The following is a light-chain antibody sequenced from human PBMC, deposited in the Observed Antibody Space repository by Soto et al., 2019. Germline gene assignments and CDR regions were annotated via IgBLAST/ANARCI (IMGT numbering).Light chain of an antibody. CDR3: QHSSAFPRT. J-gene: IGKJ2*01. V-gene: IGKV1-12*01. Sequence: DTHMSQTPSSVSASVGDRLTITCRASRDSSNSLAWYQQTPGKAPKLLLRGASSLHRGVPSRFSGGGAGTEFTLTISSLQPEDFANYYCQHSSAFPRTFGQGTKVDIK. CDR2: GAS. CDR1: RDSSNS.